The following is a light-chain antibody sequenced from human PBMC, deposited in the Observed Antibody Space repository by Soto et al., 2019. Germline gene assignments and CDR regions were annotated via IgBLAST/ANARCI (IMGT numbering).Light chain of an antibody. V-gene: IGKV1-39*01. J-gene: IGKJ4*01. CDR1: QTISDY. CDR2: GSS. Sequence: DIPMTQSPPSLSASVGDRVTITCRASQTISDYLHWYQQKPGKAPTLLIYGSSSLQTGVPPRVSGSGSGTEFTLTISSLQPEDFGTYYCQQTDDSLVSFGGGTKVDLK. CDR3: QQTDDSLVS.